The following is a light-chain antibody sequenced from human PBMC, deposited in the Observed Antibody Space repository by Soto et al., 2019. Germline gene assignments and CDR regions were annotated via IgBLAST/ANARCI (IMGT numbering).Light chain of an antibody. CDR2: LGS. V-gene: IGKV2-28*01. Sequence: DIVMTQSPLSLPVTPGEPASISCRSSESLLHSNGYNYLDWYLQKPGQSPQLLIFLGSNRASGVPDRFSGSGSGTDFILKISRVEAEDVGVFYFMQGIQTPWTFGEGTKVDIK. CDR3: MQGIQTPWT. CDR1: ESLLHSNGYNY. J-gene: IGKJ1*01.